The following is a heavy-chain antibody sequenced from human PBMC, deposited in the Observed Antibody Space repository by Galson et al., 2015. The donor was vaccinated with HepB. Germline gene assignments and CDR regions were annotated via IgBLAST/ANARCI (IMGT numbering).Heavy chain of an antibody. Sequence: SLRLSCAASGFTFSNAWMSWVRQAPGKGLEWVGRIKSKTDGGTTDYAAPVKGRFTISRDDSKNTLHLQMNSLKTEDTAVYYCTASGTVLYYYGMDVWGQGTTVTVSS. CDR2: IKSKTDGGTT. CDR1: GFTFSNAW. J-gene: IGHJ6*02. V-gene: IGHV3-15*01. CDR3: TASGTVLYYYGMDV. D-gene: IGHD6-25*01.